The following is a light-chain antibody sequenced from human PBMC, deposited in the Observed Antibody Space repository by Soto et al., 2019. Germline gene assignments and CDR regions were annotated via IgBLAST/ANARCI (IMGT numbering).Light chain of an antibody. V-gene: IGLV1-40*01. CDR1: SSNIGARYD. CDR2: SYY. Sequence: QLVLTQPPSVSGAPGQRVTISCTGSSSNIGARYDVHWYQQLPGTAPKLLIYSYYNRPSGVPDRFSGSKSGTSASLAITGLQAEDEADYYCQSYDSSLSGVVFGGGTQLTVL. CDR3: QSYDSSLSGVV. J-gene: IGLJ2*01.